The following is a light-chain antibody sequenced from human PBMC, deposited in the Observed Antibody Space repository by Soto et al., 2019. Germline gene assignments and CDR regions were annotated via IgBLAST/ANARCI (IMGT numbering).Light chain of an antibody. V-gene: IGLV2-14*01. CDR2: DVS. Sequence: QSALTQPASVSGSPGQSITISCTGTSSDVGGYNYVSWYQQHPGKAPKLMIYDVSNRPSGVSNRFSGSKSGNTASLTISGLQAEDEADYCSSSHTSSSTLLYVFGTGTKLTVL. J-gene: IGLJ1*01. CDR3: SSHTSSSTLLYV. CDR1: SSDVGGYNY.